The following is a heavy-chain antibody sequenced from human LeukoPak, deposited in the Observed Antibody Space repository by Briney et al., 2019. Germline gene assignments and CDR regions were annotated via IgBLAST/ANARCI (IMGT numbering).Heavy chain of an antibody. CDR3: ARQGTMVRSFGY. Sequence: GESLRISCKGSGYSFTSYWISWVRQMPGKGLEWMGRIDPSDSYTNYSPSFQGHVTISADKSISTAYLQWSSLKASDAAMYYCARQGTMVRSFGYWGQGTLVTVSS. J-gene: IGHJ4*02. D-gene: IGHD3-10*01. CDR2: IDPSDSYT. V-gene: IGHV5-10-1*01. CDR1: GYSFTSYW.